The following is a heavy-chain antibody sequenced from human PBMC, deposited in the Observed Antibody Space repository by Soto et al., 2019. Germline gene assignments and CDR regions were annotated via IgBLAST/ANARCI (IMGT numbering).Heavy chain of an antibody. V-gene: IGHV3-23*01. D-gene: IGHD3-9*01. CDR3: AARDYDILTGYYFPFDY. J-gene: IGHJ4*02. Sequence: GGSLRLSCAASGFTFSSYAMSWVRQAPGKGLEWVSAISGSGGSTYYADSVKGRFTISRDNSKNTLYLQMNSLRAEDTAVYYCAARDYDILTGYYFPFDYWGQGTLVTVSS. CDR1: GFTFSSYA. CDR2: ISGSGGST.